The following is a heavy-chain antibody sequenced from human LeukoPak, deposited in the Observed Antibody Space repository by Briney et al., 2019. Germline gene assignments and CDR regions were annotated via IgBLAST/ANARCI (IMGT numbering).Heavy chain of an antibody. D-gene: IGHD3-3*01. CDR3: ASLGRFLEWLGPFDY. Sequence: GESLKISCKGSGYSFTSYWIGWVRQMPGKGLEWMGIIYPGDSDTRYSPSFQGQVTISADKSISTAYLQWSSLKASDTAMYYCASLGRFLEWLGPFDYWGQGTLVTVSS. J-gene: IGHJ4*02. CDR1: GYSFTSYW. V-gene: IGHV5-51*01. CDR2: IYPGDSDT.